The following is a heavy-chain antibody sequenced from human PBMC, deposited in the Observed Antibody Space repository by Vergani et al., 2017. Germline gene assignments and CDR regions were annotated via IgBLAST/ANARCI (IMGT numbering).Heavy chain of an antibody. CDR3: ARVARDSSGPTFDY. CDR1: GGSISSYY. D-gene: IGHD3-22*01. V-gene: IGHV4-59*01. CDR2: IYYSGST. J-gene: IGHJ4*02. Sequence: QVQLQQWGAGLLKPSETLSLTCTVSGGSISSYYWSWIRQPPGKGLEWIGYIYYSGSTNYNPSLKSRVTISVDTSKNQFSLKLSSVTAADTAVYYCARVARDSSGPTFDYWGQGTLVTVSS.